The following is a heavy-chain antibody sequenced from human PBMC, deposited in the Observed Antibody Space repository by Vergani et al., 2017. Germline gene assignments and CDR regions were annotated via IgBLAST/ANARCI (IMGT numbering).Heavy chain of an antibody. CDR3: AREGTRVAPPKNYYYGMDV. CDR2: ISYDGSNK. J-gene: IGHJ6*02. Sequence: QVQLVESGGGVVQPGRSLRLSCAASGFTFSSYAMHWVRQAPGQGLEWVAVISYDGSNKYYADSVTGRFTISRDTSKNTLYLQMNSLRAEETAVYYCAREGTRVAPPKNYYYGMDVWGQGTTVTVSS. V-gene: IGHV3-30*01. CDR1: GFTFSSYA. D-gene: IGHD1-1*01.